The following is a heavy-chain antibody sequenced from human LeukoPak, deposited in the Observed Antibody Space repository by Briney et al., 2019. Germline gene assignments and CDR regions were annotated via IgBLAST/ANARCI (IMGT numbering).Heavy chain of an antibody. CDR3: ASFQRRKYSSPWGFDY. CDR2: IYHSGST. Sequence: PSETLSLTCTVSGYSISSGYYWGWIRQPPGKGLEWIGSIYHSGSTYYNPSLKSRVTISVDTSKNQFSLKLSSVTAADTAVYYCASFQRRKYSSPWGFDYWGQGTLVTVSS. D-gene: IGHD6-6*01. J-gene: IGHJ4*02. CDR1: GYSISSGYY. V-gene: IGHV4-38-2*02.